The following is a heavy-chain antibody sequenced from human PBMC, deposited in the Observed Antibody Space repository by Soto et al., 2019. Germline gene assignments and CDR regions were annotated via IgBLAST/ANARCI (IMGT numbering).Heavy chain of an antibody. J-gene: IGHJ5*02. CDR1: GYSFSSGYY. D-gene: IGHD3-10*01. CDR2: IYHTEIT. V-gene: IGHV4-38-2*02. Sequence: SETLSLTCTVSGYSFSSGYYWGWIRQSPGGGLEWIGTIYHTEITHYNPSLKSRVLISVNTSKNQISLKFTCVTAADSAVYYCVRGVGGSESYYDENWFDPWGQGTLVTVSS. CDR3: VRGVGGSESYYDENWFDP.